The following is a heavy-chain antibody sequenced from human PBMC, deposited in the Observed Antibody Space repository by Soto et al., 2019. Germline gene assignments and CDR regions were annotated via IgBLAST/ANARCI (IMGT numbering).Heavy chain of an antibody. CDR1: GYTFTNYG. CDR2: VSAYNGER. D-gene: IGHD6-6*01. CDR3: SRGTSIPAAGDY. Sequence: QVQLVQSGAEVKKPGASVKVSCKASGYTFTNYGINWVRQAPGQGLEWLGWVSAYNGERRYAQRVQARVIMTTDTSTTTAYMEFRSRRSDDTAVYYCSRGTSIPAAGDYWGQGTRVTVSS. J-gene: IGHJ4*01. V-gene: IGHV1-18*01.